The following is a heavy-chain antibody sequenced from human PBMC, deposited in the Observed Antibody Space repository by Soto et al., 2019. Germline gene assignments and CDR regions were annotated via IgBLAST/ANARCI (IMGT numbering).Heavy chain of an antibody. V-gene: IGHV1-69*02. D-gene: IGHD2-21*01. J-gene: IGHJ4*02. Sequence: QVQVVQSGAEVKKPESSVKVSCKPSGGTFNTYTVNWVRLAPGHGLEWMGRFIPILDMANYAQKFQDRVTXXXXRXXXXXYMELNSLTSDDTAVYYCAITYCRDNSCPRDFDFWGPGTRVTVSS. CDR2: FIPILDMA. CDR3: AITYCRDNSCPRDFDF. CDR1: GGTFNTYT.